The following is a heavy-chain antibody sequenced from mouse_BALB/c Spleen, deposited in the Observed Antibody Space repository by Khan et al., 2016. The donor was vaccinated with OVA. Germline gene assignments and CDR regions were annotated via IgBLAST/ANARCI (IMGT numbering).Heavy chain of an antibody. CDR1: GYSITSGYA. Sequence: VQLMESGPGLVKPSQSLSLTCTVTGYSITSGYAWNWIRQFPGNKLEWMGYISYSGVTSYTPSLKSRISITRDTSKNQFFLQLTSVTTEDTATYYCARGNYYGYYFDYWGQGTTLTVSS. CDR2: ISYSGVT. J-gene: IGHJ2*01. V-gene: IGHV3-2*02. CDR3: ARGNYYGYYFDY. D-gene: IGHD1-1*01.